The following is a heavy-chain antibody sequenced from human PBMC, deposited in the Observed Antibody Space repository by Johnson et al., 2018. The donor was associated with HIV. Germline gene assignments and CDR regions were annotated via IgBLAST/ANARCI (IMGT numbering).Heavy chain of an antibody. CDR2: ISWNSGSI. CDR1: GFTFDDYA. J-gene: IGHJ3*02. V-gene: IGHV3-9*01. CDR3: AKDPPGPVGSPDAFDI. D-gene: IGHD1-26*01. Sequence: VHLVESGGGLVQPGRSLRLSCAASGFTFDDYAMHWVRQAPGKGLEWVSGISWNSGSIGYADSVKGRFTISRDNAKNSLYLQMNSLRAEDTAVYYCAKDPPGPVGSPDAFDIWGQGTMVTVSS.